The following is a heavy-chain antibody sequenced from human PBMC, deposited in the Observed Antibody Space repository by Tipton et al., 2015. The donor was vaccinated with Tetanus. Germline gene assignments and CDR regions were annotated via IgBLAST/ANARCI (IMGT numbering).Heavy chain of an antibody. D-gene: IGHD7-27*01. CDR3: ARRLGPYTGDQVWHFDL. Sequence: QSGPEVKQPGESLKISCKGSGYMFSSHWIGWVRQVPGKGLEWLGTIYPGDSYSTYSPSFEGQVTISVDRSINTAYLQWSSLKASDTATYYCARRLGPYTGDQVWHFDLWGRGTLVTVSS. V-gene: IGHV5-51*01. CDR2: IYPGDSYS. J-gene: IGHJ2*01. CDR1: GYMFSSHW.